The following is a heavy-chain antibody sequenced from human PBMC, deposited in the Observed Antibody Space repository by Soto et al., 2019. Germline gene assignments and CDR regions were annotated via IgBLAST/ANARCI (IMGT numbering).Heavy chain of an antibody. D-gene: IGHD3-10*01. J-gene: IGHJ4*02. CDR1: GYKVSTWHNFTSYW. CDR3: ARRSKAVDY. V-gene: IGHV5-51*01. Sequence: GESLKISCMGSGYKVSTWHNFTSYWIAWVRQMPGEGLEWMGIIYPGDSDTRYSPSFQGQVTISADKSINSVYLQWSSLKASDTAMYYCARRSKAVDYWGQGTLVTVSA. CDR2: IYPGDSDT.